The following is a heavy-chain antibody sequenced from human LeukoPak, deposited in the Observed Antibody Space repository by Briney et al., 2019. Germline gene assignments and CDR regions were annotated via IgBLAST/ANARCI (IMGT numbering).Heavy chain of an antibody. D-gene: IGHD2-21*01. CDR2: INSDGTT. V-gene: IGHV3-74*01. J-gene: IGHJ4*02. Sequence: GGSLRLFCAASGFTFSNYWMHWVRQAPGKGLVWVSRINSDGTTTYADSVKGRFTISRDNAKNTLYLQMNSLRADDTAVYYCARASGTNGDYAQIDYWGQGTLVTVSS. CDR3: ARASGTNGDYAQIDY. CDR1: GFTFSNYW.